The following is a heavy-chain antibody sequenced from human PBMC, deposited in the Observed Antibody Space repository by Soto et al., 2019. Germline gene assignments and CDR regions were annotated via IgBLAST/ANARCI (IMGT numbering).Heavy chain of an antibody. V-gene: IGHV4-59*01. Sequence: SETLSLTCTVSGGSISSYYWSWIRQPPGKGLEWIGYIYYSGSTNYNPSLKSRVTISVDTSKNQSSLKLSSVTAADTAVYYCARASSGWWGDYYYGMDVWGQGTTVTVSS. CDR1: GGSISSYY. CDR2: IYYSGST. J-gene: IGHJ6*02. D-gene: IGHD6-19*01. CDR3: ARASSGWWGDYYYGMDV.